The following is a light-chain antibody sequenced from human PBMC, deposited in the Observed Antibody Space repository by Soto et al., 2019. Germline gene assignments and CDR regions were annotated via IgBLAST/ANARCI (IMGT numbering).Light chain of an antibody. Sequence: DIQMTQSPSTLPASVGDRVIITCRARQSIHSWLAWYQQKAGEAPKLLIYKATTLQSGVPSRFSGSGSGTEFSLTISRLQPEDFATYFCQQYDRSSSFGQGTRLEI. V-gene: IGKV1-5*03. CDR2: KAT. CDR3: QQYDRSSS. J-gene: IGKJ2*01. CDR1: QSIHSW.